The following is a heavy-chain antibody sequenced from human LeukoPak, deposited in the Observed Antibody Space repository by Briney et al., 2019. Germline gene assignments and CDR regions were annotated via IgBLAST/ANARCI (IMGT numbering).Heavy chain of an antibody. CDR1: GFTFSDYT. D-gene: IGHD5-24*01. J-gene: IGHJ4*02. CDR3: AKDSEMRGSVLYDY. V-gene: IGHV3-21*04. Sequence: GGSLRLSCTASGFTFSDYTINWVRQAPGKGLEWVSSISGSSSYISYVDSVKGRFTISRDNAKNSMYLQMNSLRAEDTAVYYCAKDSEMRGSVLYDYWGQGTLVTVSS. CDR2: ISGSSSYI.